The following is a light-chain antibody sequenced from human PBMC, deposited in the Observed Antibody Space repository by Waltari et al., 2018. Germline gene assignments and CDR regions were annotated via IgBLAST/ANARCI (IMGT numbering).Light chain of an antibody. CDR2: GAS. CDR3: QQLNSYPLT. Sequence: DIQLTQSPSFLSASVGDRVTITCRASQGITSYLAWYQQKPGKVPKLLIYGASTLQSGVPSRFSGSESGTEFTLTISSLQPEDFATYYCQQLNSYPLTFGGGTKVEIK. CDR1: QGITSY. J-gene: IGKJ4*01. V-gene: IGKV1-9*01.